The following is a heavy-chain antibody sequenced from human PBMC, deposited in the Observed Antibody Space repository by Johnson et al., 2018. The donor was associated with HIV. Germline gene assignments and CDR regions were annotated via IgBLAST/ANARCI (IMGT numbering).Heavy chain of an antibody. CDR1: GFTFTNHY. V-gene: IGHV3-23*04. CDR3: IKETGANSAFDI. CDR2: ISDSGGTT. J-gene: IGHJ3*02. D-gene: IGHD1-7*01. Sequence: VQLVESGGGLVQPGGSLRLSCAASGFTFTNHYMTWVRQAPGKRLEWVSAISDSGGTTYYADSVKGRFTISRDNSKDTLYLQVNSLRGEDTALYYCIKETGANSAFDIWGQGTTVTVSS.